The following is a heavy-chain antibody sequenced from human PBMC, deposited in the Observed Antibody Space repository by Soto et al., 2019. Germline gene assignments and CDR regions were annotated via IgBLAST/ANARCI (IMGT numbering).Heavy chain of an antibody. V-gene: IGHV1-8*01. CDR1: GYTFTSYD. CDR2: MNPNSGNT. Sequence: ASVKVSCKASGYTFTSYDINWVRQATGQGLEWMGWMNPNSGNTGYAQKFQGRVTMTRNTSISTAYMELSSLRSEDTAVYYCARGRRLSRFRAFDIWGQGTMVTVSS. J-gene: IGHJ3*02. CDR3: ARGRRLSRFRAFDI. D-gene: IGHD3-16*01.